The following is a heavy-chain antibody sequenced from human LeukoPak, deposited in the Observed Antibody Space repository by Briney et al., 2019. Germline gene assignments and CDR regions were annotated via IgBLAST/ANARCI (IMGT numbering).Heavy chain of an antibody. V-gene: IGHV3-74*01. D-gene: IGHD2-15*01. Sequence: GGSLRLSCAASGFIFSSYWMHWVRQLPGKGLVWVSRINGDGSITNYADSVKGRFTISRDNAKNTLYLQMNSLSAEDTAVYYCVRDLSGGSCYWGQGTLVTVSS. CDR3: VRDLSGGSCY. J-gene: IGHJ4*02. CDR2: INGDGSIT. CDR1: GFIFSSYW.